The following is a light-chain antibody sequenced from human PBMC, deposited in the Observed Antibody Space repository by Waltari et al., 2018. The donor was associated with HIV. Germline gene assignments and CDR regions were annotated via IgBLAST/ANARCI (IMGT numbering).Light chain of an antibody. CDR3: SSYTSSIFYV. J-gene: IGLJ1*01. CDR1: SSDVGGYNY. Sequence: QSALTQPASVSGSPGQSITISCTGTSSDVGGYNYVSWYQQHPGKAPKLMIYEVTNRAVGVSKRFSGSKSGNTASLTISGLQAEDEADYYCSSYTSSIFYVFGTGTKVTVL. CDR2: EVT. V-gene: IGLV2-14*01.